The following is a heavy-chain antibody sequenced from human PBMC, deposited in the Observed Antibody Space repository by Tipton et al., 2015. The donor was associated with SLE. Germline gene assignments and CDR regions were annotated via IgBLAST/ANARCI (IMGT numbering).Heavy chain of an antibody. D-gene: IGHD3-10*01. CDR2: VDPDDSDT. J-gene: IGHJ3*02. V-gene: IGHV5-10-1*01. CDR3: ARRGRGILGDGYDI. CDR1: GYTFTNYR. Sequence: VQLVQSGAEVKKPGESLRISCKGSGYTFTNYRITWVRQMPGKGLEWMGNVDPDDSDTHYSPSFQGHVTMSIDTSKNQFYLNLRRGTAAGTAVYYCARRGRGILGDGYDIWGQGTLVTVSS.